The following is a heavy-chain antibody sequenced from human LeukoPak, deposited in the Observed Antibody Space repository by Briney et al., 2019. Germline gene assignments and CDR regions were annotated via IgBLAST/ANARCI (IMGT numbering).Heavy chain of an antibody. D-gene: IGHD2-15*01. J-gene: IGHJ4*02. V-gene: IGHV4-59*01. Sequence: SETLSLTCTVSGGSISSYYWSWIRQPPGKGLEWIGYIYYSGSTNYNPSLKSRVTISVDTSKNQFSLKLSSVTAADAAVYHSARAGVVVGPNGVFDYWGQGTLVTVSS. CDR1: GGSISSYY. CDR3: ARAGVVVGPNGVFDY. CDR2: IYYSGST.